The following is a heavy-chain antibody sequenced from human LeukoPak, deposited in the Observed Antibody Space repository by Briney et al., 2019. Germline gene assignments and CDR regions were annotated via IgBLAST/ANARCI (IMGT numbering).Heavy chain of an antibody. J-gene: IGHJ4*02. CDR1: GYTFTSYG. CDR2: ISAYNGNT. CDR3: ARDRRRRYSYGTFDC. V-gene: IGHV1-18*01. D-gene: IGHD5-18*01. Sequence: ASVKVSCKASGYTFTSYGISWVRQAPGQGLEWMGWISAYNGNTNYAQKLQGRVTMTTDTSTSTAYMELRSLRSDDTAVYYCARDRRRRYSYGTFDCWGQGTLVTVSS.